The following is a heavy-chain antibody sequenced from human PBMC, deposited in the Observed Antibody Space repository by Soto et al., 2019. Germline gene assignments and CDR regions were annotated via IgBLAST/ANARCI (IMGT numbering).Heavy chain of an antibody. CDR1: GFTFDDYT. D-gene: IGHD3-16*01. CDR3: AKDIAPGEGYSYGMDV. V-gene: IGHV3-43*01. Sequence: GGSLRLSCAASGFTFDDYTMHWVRQAPGKGLEWVSLISWDGGSTYYADSVKGRFTISRDNSKNSLYLQMNSLRTEDTALYYCAKDIAPGEGYSYGMDVWGQGTTVTVSS. J-gene: IGHJ6*02. CDR2: ISWDGGST.